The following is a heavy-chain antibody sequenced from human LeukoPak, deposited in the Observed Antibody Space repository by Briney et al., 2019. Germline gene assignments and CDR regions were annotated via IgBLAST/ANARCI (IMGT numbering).Heavy chain of an antibody. V-gene: IGHV3-33*06. J-gene: IGHJ4*02. D-gene: IGHD5-18*01. CDR1: GFTFSNYG. CDR3: AKDPGYGLYYFDY. CDR2: IWYDGSNK. Sequence: GTSLRLSCTASGFTFSNYGMHWVRQAPGKGLEWVAVIWYDGSNKYYADSVKGRFTISGDNSKNTLYLQMNSLRVEDTAVYYCAKDPGYGLYYFDYWGQGTLVTVSP.